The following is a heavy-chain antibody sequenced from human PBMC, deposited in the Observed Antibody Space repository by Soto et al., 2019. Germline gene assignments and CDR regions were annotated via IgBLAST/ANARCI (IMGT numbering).Heavy chain of an antibody. CDR2: IWYDASNQ. D-gene: IGHD2-21*01. Sequence: QVHLVESGGGVVQPGRSLRLSCAASGFTFRNYGMHWVRQAPGKGLEWVAVIWYDASNQYYADSVRGRFTISRDNSKKILYLHMRNLRAEDTAVYFCARVSNCGADLCQGDRLDSWGQGALVSVSS. V-gene: IGHV3-33*01. J-gene: IGHJ4*02. CDR3: ARVSNCGADLCQGDRLDS. CDR1: GFTFRNYG.